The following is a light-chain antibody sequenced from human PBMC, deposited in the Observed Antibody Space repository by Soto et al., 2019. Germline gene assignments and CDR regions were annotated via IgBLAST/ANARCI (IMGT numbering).Light chain of an antibody. J-gene: IGKJ5*01. Sequence: DIVMTQATDSLAVSLGERATINCKSSQSVLYSSNNKNYLAWFQQKPGQPPKLLIYWASTRESGVPDRFSGSGSGTDFTLTISSLQAEDVAVYYCQQYYPTPPITFGQGTRLEIK. CDR3: QQYYPTPPIT. V-gene: IGKV4-1*01. CDR1: QSVLYSSNNKNY. CDR2: WAS.